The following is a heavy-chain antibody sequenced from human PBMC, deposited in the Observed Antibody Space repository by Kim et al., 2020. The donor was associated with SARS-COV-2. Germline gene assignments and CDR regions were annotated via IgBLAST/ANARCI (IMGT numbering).Heavy chain of an antibody. Sequence: KFQGRVTITRDTSASTAYMELSSLRSEDTAVYYCARSLVVPAANSGGMDVWGQGTTVTVSS. CDR3: ARSLVVPAANSGGMDV. V-gene: IGHV1-3*01. D-gene: IGHD2-2*01. J-gene: IGHJ6*02.